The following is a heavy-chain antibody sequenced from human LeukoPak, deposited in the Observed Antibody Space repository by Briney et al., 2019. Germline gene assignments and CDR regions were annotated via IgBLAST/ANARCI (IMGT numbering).Heavy chain of an antibody. CDR3: ARDRRDYDYVWGSYRQSAFDI. D-gene: IGHD3-16*02. CDR1: GGSISSYY. J-gene: IGHJ3*02. V-gene: IGHV4-59*01. Sequence: SETLSLTCTVSGGSISSYYWSWIRQPPGRGLEWIGYIYYSGSTNYNPSLKSRVTISVDTSKNQFSLKLSSVTAADTAVYYCARDRRDYDYVWGSYRQSAFDIWGQGTMVTVSS. CDR2: IYYSGST.